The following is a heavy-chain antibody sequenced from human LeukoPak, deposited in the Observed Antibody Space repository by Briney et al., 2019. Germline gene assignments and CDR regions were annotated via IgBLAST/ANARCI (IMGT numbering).Heavy chain of an antibody. V-gene: IGHV3-30*02. CDR1: GFTISSYG. D-gene: IGHD4-17*01. J-gene: IGHJ4*02. Sequence: GGSLRLSCAASGFTISSYGMHWVRQAPGKGLEWVAVIWYDGSNKYYADSVKGRFTISRDNSKNTLYLQMNSLRAEDTAVYYCAKDFDGAVDYWGQGTLVTVSS. CDR3: AKDFDGAVDY. CDR2: IWYDGSNK.